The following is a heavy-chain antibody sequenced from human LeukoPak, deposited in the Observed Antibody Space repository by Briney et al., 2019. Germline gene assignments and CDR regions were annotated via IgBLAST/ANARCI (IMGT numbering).Heavy chain of an antibody. D-gene: IGHD3-10*01. CDR1: GYTLTELY. V-gene: IGHV1-24*01. Sequence: ASVKVSCKVSGYTLTELYMHWVRQAPGKGLEWMGGFDPEDGEAIYAQKFQGRVTMTEDTSTDTAYMELSSLRSEDTAVYYCATTPSGSGSYPTYYFDYWGQGTLVTVSS. CDR2: FDPEDGEA. J-gene: IGHJ4*02. CDR3: ATTPSGSGSYPTYYFDY.